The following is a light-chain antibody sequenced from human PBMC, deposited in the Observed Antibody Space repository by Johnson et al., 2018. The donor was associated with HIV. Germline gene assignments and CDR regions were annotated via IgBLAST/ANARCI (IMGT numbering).Light chain of an antibody. Sequence: QSLLTQPPSVSAAPGQKVTISCSGSSSTIGNNYVSWYHVLPGTAPKLLIYKNNERPSGIPDRFSGSKSGTSATLGITGLQTGDEADYYCGTWDTSLSAGGVFGTGTKVTVL. J-gene: IGLJ1*01. CDR1: SSTIGNNY. CDR2: KNN. V-gene: IGLV1-51*02. CDR3: GTWDTSLSAGGV.